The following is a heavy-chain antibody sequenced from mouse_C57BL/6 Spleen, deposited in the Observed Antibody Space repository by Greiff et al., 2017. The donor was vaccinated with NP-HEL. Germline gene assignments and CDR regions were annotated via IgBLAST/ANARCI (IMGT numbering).Heavy chain of an antibody. CDR1: GYTFTSYW. CDR3: ARGGGTLNFDY. J-gene: IGHJ2*01. CDR2: IYPSDSET. Sequence: VQLQQPGAELVRPGSSVKLSCKASGYTFTSYWMDWVKQRPGQGLAWIGNIYPSDSETHYNQKFKDKATLTVDKSSSTAYMQLSSLTSEDSAVYYCARGGGTLNFDYWGQGTTLTVSS. D-gene: IGHD4-1*01. V-gene: IGHV1-61*01.